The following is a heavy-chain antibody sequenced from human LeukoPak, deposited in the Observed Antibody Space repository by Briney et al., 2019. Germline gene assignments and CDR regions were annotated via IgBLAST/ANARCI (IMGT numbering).Heavy chain of an antibody. Sequence: GGSLRLSCAASKFSFSAYWMHWVRQAPGKGLVWVSRINSDGSRSNYADSVKGRFTISRDNAKNTLYLQMNSLRAEDTAVYYCARVLTGSWDWFDPWGQGTLVTVSS. CDR3: ARVLTGSWDWFDP. J-gene: IGHJ5*02. D-gene: IGHD2-8*02. CDR2: INSDGSRS. CDR1: KFSFSAYW. V-gene: IGHV3-74*01.